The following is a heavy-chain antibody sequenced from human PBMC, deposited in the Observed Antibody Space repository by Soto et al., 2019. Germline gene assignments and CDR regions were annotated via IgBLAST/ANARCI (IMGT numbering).Heavy chain of an antibody. J-gene: IGHJ4*02. Sequence: GGSLRLSCAASGFTFDDYAMHWVRQAPGKGLEWVSGISWNSGSIGYADSVKGRFTISRDNAKNSLYLQMNSLRAEDTALYYCAKNNPPYSGYDWFDYWGQGTLVTVSS. CDR2: ISWNSGSI. D-gene: IGHD5-12*01. CDR1: GFTFDDYA. CDR3: AKNNPPYSGYDWFDY. V-gene: IGHV3-9*01.